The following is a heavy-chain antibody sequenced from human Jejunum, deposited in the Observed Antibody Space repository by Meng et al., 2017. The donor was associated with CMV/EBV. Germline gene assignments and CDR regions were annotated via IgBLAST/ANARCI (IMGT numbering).Heavy chain of an antibody. D-gene: IGHD3-10*01. J-gene: IGHJ4*02. CDR3: ARGGPHQSGFDF. Sequence: AVYGRSLNIYDRSWIRQPPGKGLEWLGQINHIANTNYNPSLKSRLTMSVDTSKNQFTLNLTSVTAADTAVYYCARGGPHQSGFDFWGQGTLVTVSS. V-gene: IGHV4-34*01. CDR2: INHIANT. CDR1: GRSLNIYD.